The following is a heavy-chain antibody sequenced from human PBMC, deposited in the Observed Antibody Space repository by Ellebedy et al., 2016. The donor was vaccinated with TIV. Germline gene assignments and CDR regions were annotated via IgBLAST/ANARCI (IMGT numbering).Heavy chain of an antibody. V-gene: IGHV1-8*01. J-gene: IGHJ5*02. CDR2: MNPNSGNT. CDR1: GYTFTSYD. D-gene: IGHD4-23*01. Sequence: AASVKVSCKASGYTFTSYDINWVRQATGQGLEWMGWMNPNSGNTGYAQKFQGRVTMTRNTSISTAYMELSSLRSEDTAVYYCARDRANDYGDKSPKWQWAFDGFDPWGQGTLVTVSS. CDR3: ARDRANDYGDKSPKWQWAFDGFDP.